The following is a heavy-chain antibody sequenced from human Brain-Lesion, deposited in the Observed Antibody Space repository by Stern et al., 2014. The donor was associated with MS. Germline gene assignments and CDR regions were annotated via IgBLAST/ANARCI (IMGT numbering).Heavy chain of an antibody. V-gene: IGHV3-9*01. CDR3: ARDITGSSAYFAY. CDR2: ISWNSGTI. CDR1: GFTFGDYA. D-gene: IGHD1-14*01. J-gene: IGHJ4*02. Sequence: QLVESGGDLVQPGRSLRLSCAAFGFTFGDYAMHWVRLAPGKGLEWVSGISWNSGTIGYADSVKGRFTTSRDNAYSSLYLQMNSLRPEDTALYYCARDITGSSAYFAYWGQGTLVTVSS.